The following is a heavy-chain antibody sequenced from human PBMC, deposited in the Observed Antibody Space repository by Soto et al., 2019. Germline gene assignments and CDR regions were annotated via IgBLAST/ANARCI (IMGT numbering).Heavy chain of an antibody. D-gene: IGHD2-2*01. CDR1: GYHFATYW. CDR2: IYPGDSDT. CDR3: AGLDIVVVPVFDY. V-gene: IGHV5-51*01. Sequence: PGESLKISCKGSGYHFATYWIGWVRQKPGKGLEWMGIIYPGDSDTRYSPSFQGRVTISADKSISTAYLQWSSLKASDTAMYYGAGLDIVVVPVFDYWGQGTLVTVSS. J-gene: IGHJ4*02.